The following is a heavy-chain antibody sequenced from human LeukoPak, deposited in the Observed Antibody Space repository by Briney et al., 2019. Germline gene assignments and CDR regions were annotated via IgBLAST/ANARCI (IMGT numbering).Heavy chain of an antibody. CDR3: ARAGYYGSGSHRVAFDI. V-gene: IGHV3-48*03. J-gene: IGHJ3*02. CDR2: ISSSGSTI. Sequence: GGSLRLSCAASGFTFSSYEMNWVRQAPGKGLEWVSYISSSGSTIDYADSVRGRFTISRDNAKNSLYLQMNSLRAEDTAVYYCARAGYYGSGSHRVAFDIWGQATTATVSS. D-gene: IGHD3-10*01. CDR1: GFTFSSYE.